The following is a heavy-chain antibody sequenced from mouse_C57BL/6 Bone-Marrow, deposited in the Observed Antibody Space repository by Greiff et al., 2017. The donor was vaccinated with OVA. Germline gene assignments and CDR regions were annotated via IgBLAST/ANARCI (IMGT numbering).Heavy chain of an antibody. CDR2: IYPRSGNT. J-gene: IGHJ2*01. CDR1: GYTFTSYG. Sequence: VQVVESGAELARPGASVKLSCKASGYTFTSYGISWVKQRTGQGLEWIGEIYPRSGNTYYNEKFKGKATLTADKSSSTAYMELRSLTSEDSAVYFCARDEGLGDWGQGTTLTVSS. V-gene: IGHV1-81*01. D-gene: IGHD2-4*01. CDR3: ARDEGLGD.